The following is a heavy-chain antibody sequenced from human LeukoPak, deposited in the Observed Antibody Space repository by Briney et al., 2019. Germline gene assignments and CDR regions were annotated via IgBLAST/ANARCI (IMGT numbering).Heavy chain of an antibody. CDR2: ISSSSSYI. D-gene: IGHD6-19*01. CDR3: AKVVGVAGIAVDI. Sequence: GRSLRLSCAASGFTFSSYSMNWVRQAPGKGLEWVSSISSSSSYIYYADSVKGRFTISRDNAKNSLYLQINRLRANDTAVYYCAKVVGVAGIAVDIWGQGTMVTVSS. CDR1: GFTFSSYS. V-gene: IGHV3-21*01. J-gene: IGHJ3*02.